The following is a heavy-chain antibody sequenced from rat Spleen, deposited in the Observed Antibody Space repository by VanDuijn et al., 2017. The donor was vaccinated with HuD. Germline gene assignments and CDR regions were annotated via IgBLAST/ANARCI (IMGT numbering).Heavy chain of an antibody. D-gene: IGHD1-6*01. Sequence: EVQLVESGGGLVQPGRSMTLSCAASGFTFSNYDMAWVRQAPKKGLEWVASISPSGGTTYYRDSVKGRFTIFRDNAKNTLYLQMDSLRSEDTATYYCARHGYTTDYLNWFAYWGQGTLVTVSS. V-gene: IGHV5-25*01. CDR1: GFTFSNYD. J-gene: IGHJ3*01. CDR2: ISPSGGTT. CDR3: ARHGYTTDYLNWFAY.